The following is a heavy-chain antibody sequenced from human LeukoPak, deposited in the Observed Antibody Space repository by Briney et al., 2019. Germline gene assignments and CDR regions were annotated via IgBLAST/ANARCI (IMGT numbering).Heavy chain of an antibody. V-gene: IGHV1-8*01. D-gene: IGHD4-17*01. Sequence: ASVKVSCKASGYTFTSYDINWVRQATGQGLEWMGWMNPNSGNTGYAQKFQGRVTMTRNTSISTAYMELSSLRSEDTAVYYCARYDYGDLELGYWGQGTLVTVSS. CDR3: ARYDYGDLELGY. CDR1: GYTFTSYD. J-gene: IGHJ4*02. CDR2: MNPNSGNT.